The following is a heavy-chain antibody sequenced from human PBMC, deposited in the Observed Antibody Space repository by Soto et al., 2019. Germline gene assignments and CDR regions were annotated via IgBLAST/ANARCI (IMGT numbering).Heavy chain of an antibody. V-gene: IGHV1-18*04. CDR1: GYTVTNYG. J-gene: IGHJ4*02. D-gene: IGHD6-13*01. Sequence: VQLVQSGAEVKKPGDSVKVSCKASGYTVTNYGITWVRQSPGQGLEWMGWTGRYNGNTNYAQKLQVRATMATDTSTSTAYIELSSLGSDDTAVYYCARGGGLYSISWPIDHWGKRTLVTVS. CDR3: ARGGGLYSISWPIDH. CDR2: TGRYNGNT.